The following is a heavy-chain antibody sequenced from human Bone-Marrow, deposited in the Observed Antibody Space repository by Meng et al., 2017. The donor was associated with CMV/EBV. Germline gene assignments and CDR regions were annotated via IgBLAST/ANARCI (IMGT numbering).Heavy chain of an antibody. CDR2: ISAYNGNT. J-gene: IGHJ6*02. CDR3: ARGTSLFGVDLYYYYGMDV. V-gene: IGHV1-18*01. D-gene: IGHD3-3*01. Sequence: ASVKVSCKASGYTFTSYGISWVRQAPGQGLEWMGWISAYNGNTNYAQKLQGRVTMTTDTSTSTAYMELRSLRSDNTAVYYCARGTSLFGVDLYYYYGMDVWGQGTTVTVS. CDR1: GYTFTSYG.